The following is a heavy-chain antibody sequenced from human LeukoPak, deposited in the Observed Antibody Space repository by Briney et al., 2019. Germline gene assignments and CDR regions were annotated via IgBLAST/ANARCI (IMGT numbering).Heavy chain of an antibody. D-gene: IGHD2-2*01. J-gene: IGHJ4*02. V-gene: IGHV1-18*01. CDR1: GYTFTSYG. Sequence: GASVKVSCKASGYTFTSYGIIWVRQAPGQGLEWMGWISAYNGNTNYAQKLQGRVTMTTDTSTSTAYMELRSLRSDDTAVYYCAGGRTDIVVVPATLRNYYFDYWGQGTLVTVSS. CDR2: ISAYNGNT. CDR3: AGGRTDIVVVPATLRNYYFDY.